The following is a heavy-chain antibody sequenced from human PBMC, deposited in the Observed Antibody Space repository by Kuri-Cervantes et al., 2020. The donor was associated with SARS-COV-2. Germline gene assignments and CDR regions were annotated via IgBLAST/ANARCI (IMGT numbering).Heavy chain of an antibody. J-gene: IGHJ6*03. CDR1: GFTFSSYG. CDR2: IRYDGSNK. CDR3: AKVAIWSGYYDYYYYMDV. D-gene: IGHD3-3*01. V-gene: IGHV3-30*02. Sequence: SLNIYCAASGFTFSSYGMHWVRQAPGKGLEWVAFIRYDGSNKYYADSVKGRFTISRDNSKNTLYLQMNSLRAEDTAVYYCAKVAIWSGYYDYYYYMDVWGKGTTVTVSS.